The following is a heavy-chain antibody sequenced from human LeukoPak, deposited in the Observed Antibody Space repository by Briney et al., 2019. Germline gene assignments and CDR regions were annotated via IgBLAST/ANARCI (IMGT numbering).Heavy chain of an antibody. J-gene: IGHJ4*02. CDR1: GFTFSRSW. V-gene: IGHV3-7*01. Sequence: PGGSLRRSCATSGFTFSRSWMDWVRQAPGKGLEWVANIKEDGSETHYVDFAKGRFTISRDNAKNSLFLQVDNLRVEDTAIYYCSRSLNFWGQGTLVTVSS. CDR2: IKEDGSET. CDR3: SRSLNF.